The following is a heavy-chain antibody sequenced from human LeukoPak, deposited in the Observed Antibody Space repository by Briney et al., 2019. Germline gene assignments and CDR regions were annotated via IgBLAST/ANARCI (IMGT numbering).Heavy chain of an antibody. Sequence: GSLRLSCAASGFIVSTSVMHWVRQAPGKGLDWAAIISFDGTTKYYADSVKGRFTISRDNAKDTLDLQMNSLRAEDTAVYYCARDRSGSHYYIDVWGKGTTVTVSS. CDR2: ISFDGTTK. V-gene: IGHV3-30*03. J-gene: IGHJ6*03. D-gene: IGHD1-26*01. CDR1: GFIVSTSV. CDR3: ARDRSGSHYYIDV.